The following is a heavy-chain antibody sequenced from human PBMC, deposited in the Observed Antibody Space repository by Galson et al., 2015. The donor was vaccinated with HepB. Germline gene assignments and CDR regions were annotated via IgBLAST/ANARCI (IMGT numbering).Heavy chain of an antibody. V-gene: IGHV1-69*13. CDR3: ASTSQGSGSYYSLYYFDY. CDR2: IIPIFGTA. CDR1: GGTFSSYA. D-gene: IGHD3-10*01. Sequence: SVKVSCKASGGTFSSYAISWVRQAPGQGLEWMGGIIPIFGTANYAQKFQGRVTITADESTSTAYMELSSLRSEDTAVYYCASTSQGSGSYYSLYYFDYWGQGTLVTVSS. J-gene: IGHJ4*02.